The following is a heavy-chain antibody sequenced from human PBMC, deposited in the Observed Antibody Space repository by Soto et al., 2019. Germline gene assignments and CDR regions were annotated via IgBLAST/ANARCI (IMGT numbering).Heavy chain of an antibody. V-gene: IGHV4-31*03. CDR1: GGSISSGGYY. J-gene: IGHJ5*02. Sequence: SETLSLTCTVSGGSISSGGYYWSWIRQHPGRGLEWIGYIYYNGNTYYNPSLKSRVTVSVDTSKNQFSLNVRSVTAADTAVYYCARCSLVVIPVPGFDPWGQRTLVTVS. CDR3: ARCSLVVIPVPGFDP. D-gene: IGHD2-15*01. CDR2: IYYNGNT.